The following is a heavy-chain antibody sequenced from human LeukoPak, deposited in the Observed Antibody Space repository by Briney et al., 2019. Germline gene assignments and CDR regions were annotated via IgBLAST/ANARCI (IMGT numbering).Heavy chain of an antibody. CDR1: GFTFNGYS. CDR3: ARNRGDPSYFDY. D-gene: IGHD4-17*01. J-gene: IGHJ4*02. CDR2: ISASSSYI. Sequence: GGSLRLSCTASGFTFNGYSMNWVRQAPGKGLEWVSSISASSSYIYYADSVKGRFTISRNNPKNSLYLQMNSLRAEDTAVYYCARNRGDPSYFDYWGQGTLVTVSS. V-gene: IGHV3-21*01.